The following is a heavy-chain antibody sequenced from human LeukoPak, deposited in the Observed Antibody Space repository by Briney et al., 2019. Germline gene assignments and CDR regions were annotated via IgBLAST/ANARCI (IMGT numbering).Heavy chain of an antibody. D-gene: IGHD6-6*01. CDR3: ARAARPYYYYYYMDV. V-gene: IGHV3-23*01. Sequence: PGGSLRLSCAASGFTFSSYGMSWGRQAPGKGLEWVSGISAGGSNTYYADSVKGRFTISRDNSKNTLYLQMNSLRAEDTAVYYCARAARPYYYYYYMDVWGKGTTVTVSS. CDR2: ISAGGSNT. J-gene: IGHJ6*03. CDR1: GFTFSSYG.